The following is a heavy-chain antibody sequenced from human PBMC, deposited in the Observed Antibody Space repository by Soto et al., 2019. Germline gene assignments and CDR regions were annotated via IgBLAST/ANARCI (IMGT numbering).Heavy chain of an antibody. CDR1: GFTFRNYA. J-gene: IGHJ4*02. V-gene: IGHV3-23*01. CDR2: ISGSGGTT. CDR3: AKDRSSTSCYAFDY. D-gene: IGHD2-2*01. Sequence: PGGSLRLSCAASGFTFRNYAMSWARQAPGKGLEWVSAISGSGGTTHYADSVKGRFTTSRDNSKNTLYLQMNSLRVEDTAVYYYAKDRSSTSCYAFDYWGQGSLVTVSS.